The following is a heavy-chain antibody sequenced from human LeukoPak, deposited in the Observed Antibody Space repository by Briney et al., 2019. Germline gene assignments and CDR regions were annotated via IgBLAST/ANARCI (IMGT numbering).Heavy chain of an antibody. CDR3: AKDTTPLASYFDY. J-gene: IGHJ4*02. CDR1: GFTFDDYA. V-gene: IGHV3-9*03. Sequence: GGSLRPSCAASGFTFDDYAMHWVRQAPGKGLEWVSGISWNSGSIGYADSVKGRFTIPRDNAKNSLYLQMNSLRAEDMALYYCAKDTTPLASYFDYWGQGTLVTVSS. D-gene: IGHD5-12*01. CDR2: ISWNSGSI.